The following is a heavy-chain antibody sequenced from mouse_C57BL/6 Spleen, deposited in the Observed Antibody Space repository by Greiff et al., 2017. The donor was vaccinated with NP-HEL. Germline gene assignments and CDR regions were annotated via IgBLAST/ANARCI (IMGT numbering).Heavy chain of an antibody. J-gene: IGHJ4*01. CDR3: ARERDGSSPDYYAMDY. Sequence: QVQLQQSGAELARPGASVKLSCKASGYTFTSYGISWVKQRTGQGLEWIGEIYPRSGNTYYNEKFKGKATLTADKSSSTAYMELRSLTSEDSAVYFCARERDGSSPDYYAMDYWGQGTSVTVSS. V-gene: IGHV1-81*01. CDR2: IYPRSGNT. CDR1: GYTFTSYG. D-gene: IGHD1-1*01.